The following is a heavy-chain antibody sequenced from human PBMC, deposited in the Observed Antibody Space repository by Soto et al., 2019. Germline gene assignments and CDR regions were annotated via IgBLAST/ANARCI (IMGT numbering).Heavy chain of an antibody. V-gene: IGHV3-48*02. CDR1: GFTFSSYD. J-gene: IGHJ4*02. CDR3: ARDREPYSSSSRFDY. CDR2: ISRSGNTM. Sequence: GGSLRLSCAASGFTFSSYDMTWVRQAPGKGLEWVSYISRSGNTMYYADSVKARFTISRDNAKNSLYLQMNSLRDEDTAVYYCARDREPYSSSSRFDYWGQGTLVTVSS. D-gene: IGHD6-6*01.